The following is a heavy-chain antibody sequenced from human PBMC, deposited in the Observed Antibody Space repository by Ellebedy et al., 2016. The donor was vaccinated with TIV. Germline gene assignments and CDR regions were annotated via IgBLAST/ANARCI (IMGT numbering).Heavy chain of an antibody. Sequence: VSVKVSCKTSGYTFSKYYFHWIRQAPGRGLEWMGVLDARVGSTIYAQSLQGRVTVTRDTSTRTVYMELRSLRFEDTAVYYCASVPSAGADFWGQGTLVTVSS. D-gene: IGHD4-17*01. CDR3: ASVPSAGADF. J-gene: IGHJ4*02. CDR1: GYTFSKYY. CDR2: LDARVGST. V-gene: IGHV1-46*01.